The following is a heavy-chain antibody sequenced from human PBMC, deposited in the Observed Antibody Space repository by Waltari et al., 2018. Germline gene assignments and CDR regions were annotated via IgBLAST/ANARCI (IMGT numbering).Heavy chain of an antibody. J-gene: IGHJ4*02. V-gene: IGHV4-59*06. CDR2: IYYSGST. CDR3: ARDPGNDYGPYL. D-gene: IGHD4-17*01. Sequence: QVQLQESGPGLVKPSETLSLTCTVSGGSISSHYWSWIRQPPGKGLEWIGYIYYSGSTYYNPSLKSRVTISVDTSKNQFSLKLSSVTAADTAVYYCARDPGNDYGPYLWGQGTLVTVSS. CDR1: GGSISSHY.